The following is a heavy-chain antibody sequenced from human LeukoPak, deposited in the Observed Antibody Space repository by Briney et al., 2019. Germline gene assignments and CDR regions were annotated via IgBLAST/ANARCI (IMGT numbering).Heavy chain of an antibody. J-gene: IGHJ4*02. CDR3: ARSGSYYVVDY. V-gene: IGHV3-23*01. CDR2: LSGSGGST. D-gene: IGHD1-26*01. CDR1: GFTFSSYA. Sequence: TGGSLRLSCAASGFTFSSYAMSWVRQAPGRGLEWVSALSGSGGSTYYADSVKGRFTISRDNSKNTLYLQMNSLRAEDTAVYYCARSGSYYVVDYWGQGTLVTVSS.